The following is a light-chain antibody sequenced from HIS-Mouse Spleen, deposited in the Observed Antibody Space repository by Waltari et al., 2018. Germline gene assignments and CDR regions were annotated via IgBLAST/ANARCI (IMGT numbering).Light chain of an antibody. CDR1: STTIGINY. Sequence: QSVLTQPPSVSAAPGQQVTISCSGCSTTIGINYVSWYQQPPGTAPKLLIYDNKKRPSGIPDRFSGSKSGTSATLGITGLQTGDEADYYCGTWDSSLSAWVFGGGTKLTVL. CDR3: GTWDSSLSAWV. J-gene: IGLJ3*02. V-gene: IGLV1-51*01. CDR2: DNK.